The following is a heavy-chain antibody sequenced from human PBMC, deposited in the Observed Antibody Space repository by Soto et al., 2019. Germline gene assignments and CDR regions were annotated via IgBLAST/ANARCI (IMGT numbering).Heavy chain of an antibody. Sequence: QVQLVQSGAEVKKPGSSVKVSCKASGGTFSSYAISWVRQAPGQGLEWMGGIIPIFGTANYAQKFQGRVTITADESTSTAYMELSSLRSEDTDVYYCARDATPLYSSSWLGEDYWGQGTLVTVSS. D-gene: IGHD6-13*01. CDR3: ARDATPLYSSSWLGEDY. V-gene: IGHV1-69*12. CDR2: IIPIFGTA. J-gene: IGHJ4*02. CDR1: GGTFSSYA.